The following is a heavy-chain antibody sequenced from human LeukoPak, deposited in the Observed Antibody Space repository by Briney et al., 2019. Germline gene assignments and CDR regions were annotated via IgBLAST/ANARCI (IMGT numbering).Heavy chain of an antibody. V-gene: IGHV3-23*01. J-gene: IGHJ4*02. CDR1: GFTFSSYA. D-gene: IGHD3-22*01. CDR3: AKDMYDSSGYYYALDY. CDR2: ISGSGGST. Sequence: PGGSLRLSCAASGFTFSSYAMSWVRQAPGKGLEWVSAISGSGGSTYYADSVKGRFTISRDNSKNTLYLQMNSLRAEDTAVYYCAKDMYDSSGYYYALDYWGQGTLVTVSS.